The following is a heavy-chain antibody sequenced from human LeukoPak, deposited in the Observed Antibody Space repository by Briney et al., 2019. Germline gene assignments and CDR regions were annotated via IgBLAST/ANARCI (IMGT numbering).Heavy chain of an antibody. V-gene: IGHV5-10-1*01. CDR2: IDPSDSYT. CDR1: GYGFTRYW. J-gene: IGHJ6*02. CDR3: ARQPHRYSSSSVGYYGMDV. D-gene: IGHD6-6*01. Sequence: GDSLNISWKGSGYGFTRYWISWVRQMPGKGLEWMGRIDPSDSYTNYSPSFQGHVTISADKSISTAYLQWSSLKASDTAMYYCARQPHRYSSSSVGYYGMDVWGQGTTVTVSS.